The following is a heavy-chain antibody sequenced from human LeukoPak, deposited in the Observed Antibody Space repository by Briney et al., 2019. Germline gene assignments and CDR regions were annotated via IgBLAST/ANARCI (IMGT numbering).Heavy chain of an antibody. Sequence: SETLSLTCTVSGGSISSYYWSWIRQPPGKGLEWIGYIYYSGSTNYNPSLKSRVTISVDTSKNQFSLKLSSVTAADTAVYYCARGITMVPFRFDYWGQGTLVTVSS. CDR1: GGSISSYY. J-gene: IGHJ4*02. V-gene: IGHV4-59*01. D-gene: IGHD3-10*01. CDR3: ARGITMVPFRFDY. CDR2: IYYSGST.